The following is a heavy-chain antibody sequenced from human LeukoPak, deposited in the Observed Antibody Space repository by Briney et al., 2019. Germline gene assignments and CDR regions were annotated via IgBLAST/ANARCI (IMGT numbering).Heavy chain of an antibody. D-gene: IGHD3-10*01. V-gene: IGHV4-4*07. CDR3: ARSPMVRGVIITVGPYYYYMDV. CDR1: GGSISSYY. Sequence: SETLSLTCTVSGGSISSYYWSWIRQPAGKGLEWTGRIYTSGSTNYNPSLKSRVTMSVDTSKNQFSLKLSSVTAADTAVYYCARSPMVRGVIITVGPYYYYMDVWGKGTTVTVSS. J-gene: IGHJ6*03. CDR2: IYTSGST.